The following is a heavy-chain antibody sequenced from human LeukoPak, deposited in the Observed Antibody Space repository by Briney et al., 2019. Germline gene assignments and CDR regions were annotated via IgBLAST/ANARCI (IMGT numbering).Heavy chain of an antibody. Sequence: GGSLRLSCAASGFTFSSYWMSWGRQAPGKGLEWVANIKQDGSEKYYVDSVKGRFTISRDNAKNSLYLEMNSLRAEDTAVYYCAKDRCSNGIGCLYYYMDVWGKGTMVTISS. V-gene: IGHV3-7*01. CDR3: AKDRCSNGIGCLYYYMDV. CDR1: GFTFSSYW. J-gene: IGHJ6*03. D-gene: IGHD2-8*01. CDR2: IKQDGSEK.